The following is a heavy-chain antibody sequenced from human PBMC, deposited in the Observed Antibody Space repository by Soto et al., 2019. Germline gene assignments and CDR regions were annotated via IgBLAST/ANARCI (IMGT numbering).Heavy chain of an antibody. V-gene: IGHV4-34*01. J-gene: IGHJ3*02. CDR2: INHSGST. Sequence: SETLSLTCAVYGGSFSGYYWSWIRQPPGKGLEWIGEINHSGSTNYNPSLKSRVTISVDTSKNQFSLKLSSVTAADTAVYYCARVFLEWSTDAFDIWGQGTMVT. D-gene: IGHD3-3*01. CDR1: GGSFSGYY. CDR3: ARVFLEWSTDAFDI.